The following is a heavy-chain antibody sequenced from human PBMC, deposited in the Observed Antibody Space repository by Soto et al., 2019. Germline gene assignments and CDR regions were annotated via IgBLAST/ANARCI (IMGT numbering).Heavy chain of an antibody. Sequence: SETLSLTCTVSGDSISNMNYYWGWFRQPPGKGLEWIGYIYYSGSTNYNPSLKSRVTISVDTSKNQFSLKLSSVTAADTAVYYCARTHQPLLYGCFVDWGQGTLVTVSS. CDR3: ARTHQPLLYGCFVD. J-gene: IGHJ4*02. D-gene: IGHD2-2*02. CDR1: GDSISNMNYY. CDR2: IYYSGST. V-gene: IGHV4-61*05.